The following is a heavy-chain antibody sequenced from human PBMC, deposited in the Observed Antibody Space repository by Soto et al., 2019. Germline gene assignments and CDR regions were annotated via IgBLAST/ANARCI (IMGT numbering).Heavy chain of an antibody. CDR1: GNTFTSYA. CDR3: VAIDYGDY. J-gene: IGHJ4*02. D-gene: IGHD3-3*02. CDR2: INTGNGNT. V-gene: IGHV1-3*04. Sequence: QVQLVQSGAEVQKPGASVKVSCKASGNTFTSYAVHWARQAPGQGLEWMGWINTGNGNTQYSQKFQGRVTFTSDTSASTAHMELSSLRSEDTAVYYCVAIDYGDYWGQGTLVTVSS.